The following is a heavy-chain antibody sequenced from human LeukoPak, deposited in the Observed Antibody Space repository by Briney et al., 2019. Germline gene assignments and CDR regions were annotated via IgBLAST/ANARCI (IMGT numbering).Heavy chain of an antibody. CDR3: ARERSGSYYRWYFDL. D-gene: IGHD1-26*01. J-gene: IGHJ2*01. CDR2: VYNGGST. CDR1: GGSIINYF. Sequence: PSEALSLTCTVSGGSIINYFWNWIRQSPGKRLEGIGVVYNGGSTNYNPSLKSRVTMSVDTSKNQFSLKMSYVTAADTAMYYCARERSGSYYRWYFDLWGRGTLVTVSS. V-gene: IGHV4-59*12.